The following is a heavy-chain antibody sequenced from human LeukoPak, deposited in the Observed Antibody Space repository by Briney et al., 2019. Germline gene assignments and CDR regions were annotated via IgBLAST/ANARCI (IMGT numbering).Heavy chain of an antibody. Sequence: GESLQISCKGSGYRFTSYWIGWVRQMPGKGLEWMGIIYPGDSDTRYSPSFQGRVTISADKSISTAYLQWSSLKASDTAMYYCARQTIAADAFDIWGQGTMVTVSS. J-gene: IGHJ3*02. CDR2: IYPGDSDT. CDR3: ARQTIAADAFDI. D-gene: IGHD6-13*01. V-gene: IGHV5-51*01. CDR1: GYRFTSYW.